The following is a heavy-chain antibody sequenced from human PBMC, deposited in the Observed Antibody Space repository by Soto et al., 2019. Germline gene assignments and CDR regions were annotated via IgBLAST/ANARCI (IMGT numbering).Heavy chain of an antibody. J-gene: IGHJ6*03. CDR3: AGTSSLQWYYMDV. Sequence: SETLSLTCTVSGGSISSGGYYWSWIRQHPGKGLEWIGYIYYSGSTYYNPSLKSRVTISVDTSKNKFSLHLNSVTPEDTAVYYCAGTSSLQWYYMDVWDKGTTVTVSS. D-gene: IGHD1-7*01. CDR2: IYYSGST. CDR1: GGSISSGGYY. V-gene: IGHV4-31*03.